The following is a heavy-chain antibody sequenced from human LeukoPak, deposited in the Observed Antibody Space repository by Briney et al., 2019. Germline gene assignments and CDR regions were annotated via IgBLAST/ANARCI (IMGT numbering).Heavy chain of an antibody. CDR3: ARDSTPETTRGKAAAGIFDY. V-gene: IGHV3-23*01. J-gene: IGHJ4*02. CDR1: GFTFSSYA. Sequence: GSLRLSCAASGFTFSSYAMSWVRQAPGKGLEWVSAISGSGGSTYYADSVKGRFTISRDNSKNTLYLQMNSLRAEDTAVYYCARDSTPETTRGKAAAGIFDYWGQGTLVTVSS. D-gene: IGHD6-13*01. CDR2: ISGSGGST.